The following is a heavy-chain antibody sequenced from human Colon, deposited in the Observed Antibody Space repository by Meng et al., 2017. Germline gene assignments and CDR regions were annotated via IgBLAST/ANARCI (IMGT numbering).Heavy chain of an antibody. CDR1: GYTFTSYG. Sequence: ASVKVSCKASGYTFTSYGISWVRQAPGQGLEWMGWISAYNGNTNYAQKLQGRVTMTTDTSTSTAYTELRSLRSDDTAVYYCARDRRYNWNYGDAFDIWGQGTMVTVSS. CDR3: ARDRRYNWNYGDAFDI. CDR2: ISAYNGNT. V-gene: IGHV1-18*01. D-gene: IGHD1-7*01. J-gene: IGHJ3*02.